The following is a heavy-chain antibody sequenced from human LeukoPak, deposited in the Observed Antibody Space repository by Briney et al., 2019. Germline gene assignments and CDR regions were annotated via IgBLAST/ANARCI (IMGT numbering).Heavy chain of an antibody. Sequence: RGSLRLSCAASGNYWMHWVRQVPGKGLVWVSHINSDGSWTSYADSVRGRFTISKDNAKNTVYLQMNSLRAEDTAVYYCVSFYETYWGRGTLVTVSS. CDR1: GNYW. J-gene: IGHJ4*02. D-gene: IGHD2/OR15-2a*01. CDR3: VSFYETY. V-gene: IGHV3-74*01. CDR2: INSDGSWT.